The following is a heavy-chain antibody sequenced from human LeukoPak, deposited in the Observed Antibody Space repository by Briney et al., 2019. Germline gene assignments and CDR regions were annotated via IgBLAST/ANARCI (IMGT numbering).Heavy chain of an antibody. J-gene: IGHJ5*02. V-gene: IGHV3-53*01. CDR2: IYSGGST. CDR1: GFTVSSNY. CDR3: ARDNSVGDIAWWFDP. Sequence: GGSLRLSCAASGFTVSSNYMSWVRQAPGKGLEWVSVIYSGGSTYYADSVKGRFTISRDNSKNTLYLQMNSLRADDTAVYYCARDNSVGDIAWWFDPWGQGTLVTVSS. D-gene: IGHD3-16*02.